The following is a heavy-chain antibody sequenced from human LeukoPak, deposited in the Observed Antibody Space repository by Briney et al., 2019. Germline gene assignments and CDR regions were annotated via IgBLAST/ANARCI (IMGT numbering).Heavy chain of an antibody. Sequence: PSETLSLTCTVSGGSISSYYWSWIRQPPGKGLDWIGYIDYSGSTNYNPSLKSRVTISVDTSKNQFSLSLSPVIAADTAVYYCARSGPSGSYYNWFDPWGQGTLVTVSS. V-gene: IGHV4-59*01. CDR3: ARSGPSGSYYNWFDP. CDR1: GGSISSYY. J-gene: IGHJ5*02. D-gene: IGHD1-26*01. CDR2: IDYSGST.